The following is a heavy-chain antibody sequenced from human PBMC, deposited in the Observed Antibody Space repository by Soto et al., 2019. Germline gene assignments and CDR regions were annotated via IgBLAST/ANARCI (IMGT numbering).Heavy chain of an antibody. V-gene: IGHV1-69*12. CDR3: ARDKDRLQLGGNYYYILDV. D-gene: IGHD1-1*01. J-gene: IGHJ6*02. CDR1: GGTLSTSA. Sequence: QVQLLQSGAEVKKPGSSVKVSCKASGGTLSTSAISWVRQAPGQGLEWVGGIMPVFSTPDYAQNFQGRVTITADESTTTAYLELTSLRADDTAVYYCARDKDRLQLGGNYYYILDVWGQGTAITVSS. CDR2: IMPVFSTP.